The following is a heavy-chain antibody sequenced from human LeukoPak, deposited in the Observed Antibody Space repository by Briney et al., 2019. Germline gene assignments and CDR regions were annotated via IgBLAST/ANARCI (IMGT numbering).Heavy chain of an antibody. D-gene: IGHD3-22*01. J-gene: IGHJ6*02. CDR2: IYYSGTT. Sequence: SETLSLTCTVSGGSISIGDYYWNWIRQHPVKGLEWIGYIYYSGTTSYNPSLKSRVTISVDTSKNQFSLKLSSVTAADTAVYYCARQPGSSYYDSSGEPAYYYGMDVWGQGTTVTVSS. V-gene: IGHV4-30-4*08. CDR3: ARQPGSSYYDSSGEPAYYYGMDV. CDR1: GGSISIGDYY.